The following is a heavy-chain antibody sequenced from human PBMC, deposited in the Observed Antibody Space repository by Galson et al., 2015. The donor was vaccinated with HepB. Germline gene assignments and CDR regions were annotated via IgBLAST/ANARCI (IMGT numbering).Heavy chain of an antibody. CDR1: GFTFSSYA. CDR2: ISYDGSNK. CDR3: ASECLSSSIYYFDY. D-gene: IGHD6-13*01. Sequence: SLRLSCAASGFTFSSYAMHWVRQAPGKGLEWGALISYDGSNKYYADSVKGRFTISRDNSKNTLYLQMNSLRAEDTAVYYCASECLSSSIYYFDYWGQGTLVTVSS. J-gene: IGHJ4*02. V-gene: IGHV3-30-3*01.